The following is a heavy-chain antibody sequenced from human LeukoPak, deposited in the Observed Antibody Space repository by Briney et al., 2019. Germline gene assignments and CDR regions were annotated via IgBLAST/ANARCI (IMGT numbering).Heavy chain of an antibody. J-gene: IGHJ4*02. CDR3: ARLVASSSWWDY. CDR1: GGSISSSSYY. Sequence: KPSETLSLTCTVSGGSISSSSYYWGWIRQPPGKGLEWIGSIYYSGSTYYNPSLKSRVTISVDTSKNQFSLQLSSVTAADTAVYYCARLVASSSWWDYWGQGTLVTVSS. CDR2: IYYSGST. D-gene: IGHD6-13*01. V-gene: IGHV4-39*01.